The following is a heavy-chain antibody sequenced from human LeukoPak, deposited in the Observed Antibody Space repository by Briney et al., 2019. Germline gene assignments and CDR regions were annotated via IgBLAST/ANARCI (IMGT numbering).Heavy chain of an antibody. CDR3: ARDDAWLQYGN. V-gene: IGHV3-23*01. D-gene: IGHD5-24*01. CDR2: IRSNGVTT. J-gene: IGHJ4*02. CDR1: GFTFSSYS. Sequence: GGSLRLSCAASGFTFSSYSMNWVRQAPGKGLVWVSGIRSNGVTTYYADSVKGRFTISRDNSKNTLYLQMNSLRADDTAVYYCARDDAWLQYGNWGQGTLVTVSS.